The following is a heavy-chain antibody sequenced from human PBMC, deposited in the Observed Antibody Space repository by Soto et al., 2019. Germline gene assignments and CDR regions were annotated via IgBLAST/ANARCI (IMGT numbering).Heavy chain of an antibody. D-gene: IGHD5-12*01. CDR3: ARRSGYDLG. CDR1: GGTFSSYT. J-gene: IGHJ4*02. Sequence: QVQLVQSGAEVKKPGSSVKVSCKASGGTFSSYTISWVRQAPGQGLEWMGRIIPILGIANYAQKFQGRVTITADKSTSTAYIELSSLRSEDTAVYYYARRSGYDLGWGQGTLITVSS. V-gene: IGHV1-69*02. CDR2: IIPILGIA.